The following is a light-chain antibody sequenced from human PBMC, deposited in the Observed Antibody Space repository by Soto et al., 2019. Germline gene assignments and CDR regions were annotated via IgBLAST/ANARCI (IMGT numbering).Light chain of an antibody. CDR2: TNN. V-gene: IGLV1-44*01. J-gene: IGLJ1*01. Sequence: QSVLTQPPSASGTPGQMVTISCSGSGSNIGSNSVNWYQQLPGRAPKLLIYTNNQRRSGVPDRFSGSKSGTSASLVIGGLQSEDEAHYYCATWDDNLNAYVFGTGTKVTVL. CDR3: ATWDDNLNAYV. CDR1: GSNIGSNS.